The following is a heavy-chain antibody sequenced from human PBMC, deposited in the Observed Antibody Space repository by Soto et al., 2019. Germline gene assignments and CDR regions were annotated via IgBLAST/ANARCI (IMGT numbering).Heavy chain of an antibody. D-gene: IGHD4-4*01. Sequence: SLRLSCAASGFTFSSYAMSWVRQAPGKGLEWVTAISGSGGSTYYADSVKGRFTISRDNSKNTLYLQMNGLRAEDTAVYYCAKGLTTVNWFDPWRQGTLVTVSS. J-gene: IGHJ5*02. CDR3: AKGLTTVNWFDP. CDR1: GFTFSSYA. V-gene: IGHV3-23*01. CDR2: ISGSGGST.